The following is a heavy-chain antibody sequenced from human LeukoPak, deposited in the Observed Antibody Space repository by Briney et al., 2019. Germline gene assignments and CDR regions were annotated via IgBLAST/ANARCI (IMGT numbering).Heavy chain of an antibody. Sequence: GGSLRLSCAASGFAFSAYWMHWVRHAPGKGLEWVSRINSDGSSTNYADSVKGRFTVSRDNAKNTLYLQMNGLRAEDTAVFYCAKILTDFDYWGQGTLVTVSS. V-gene: IGHV3-74*01. J-gene: IGHJ4*02. CDR1: GFAFSAYW. CDR2: INSDGSST. CDR3: AKILTDFDY.